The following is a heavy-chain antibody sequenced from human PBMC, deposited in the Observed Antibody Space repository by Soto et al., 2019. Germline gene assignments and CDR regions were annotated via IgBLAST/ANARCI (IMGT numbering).Heavy chain of an antibody. CDR1: GFTFSNYA. Sequence: TGGSLRLSCAASGFTFSNYAMTWVRQAPGKGLEWVSHISGSGDTTSYADSVEGRYTISRDNSKDTLFLQMNSLRAEDTAIYYCGKSRSGSGSAYYYGVDVWGQGTMVTVSS. D-gene: IGHD3-10*01. J-gene: IGHJ6*02. CDR3: GKSRSGSGSAYYYGVDV. CDR2: ISGSGDTT. V-gene: IGHV3-23*01.